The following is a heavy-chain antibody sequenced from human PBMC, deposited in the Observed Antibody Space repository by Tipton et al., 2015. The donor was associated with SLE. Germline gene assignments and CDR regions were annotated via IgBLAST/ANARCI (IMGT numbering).Heavy chain of an antibody. V-gene: IGHV4-34*01. CDR1: GGSFSGYS. D-gene: IGHD2-15*01. CDR3: AICCSGGSFDY. Sequence: TLSLTCAVYGGSFSGYSWSWIRQPPGKGLEWIGEIDHYGGTNSNPSLKSRVTISIDTSKKQFSLKLSSVTAADTAVYYCAICCSGGSFDYWGQGTLVTVSS. CDR2: IDHYGGT. J-gene: IGHJ4*02.